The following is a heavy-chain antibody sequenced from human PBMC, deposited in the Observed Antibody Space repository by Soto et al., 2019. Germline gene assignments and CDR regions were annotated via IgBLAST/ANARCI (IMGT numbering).Heavy chain of an antibody. CDR3: TRTSTGYYHAH. V-gene: IGHV3-74*01. CDR2: INSDGTTT. D-gene: IGHD6-19*01. J-gene: IGHJ4*02. Sequence: GSLRLSCAASGFTFSSNWMHWVRQAPGKGLVWVSRINSDGTTTNYADSVKGRFTISRDNAKDTLYLQMNSLRAEDTALYYCTRTSTGYYHAHWGQGTLVTVSS. CDR1: GFTFSSNW.